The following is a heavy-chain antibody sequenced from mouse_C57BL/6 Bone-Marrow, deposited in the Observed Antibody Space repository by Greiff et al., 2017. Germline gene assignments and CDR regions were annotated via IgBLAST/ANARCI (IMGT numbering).Heavy chain of an antibody. CDR3: ARRAYYSNYGEN. Sequence: QVHVKQSGAELVRPGTSVKMSCKASGYTFTNYWLGWAKQRPGHGLEWIGDIYPGGGYTNYNEKFKGKATLTADKSSSTAYMQFSSLTSEDSAIYYCARRAYYSNYGENWGQGTTLTVSS. CDR1: GYTFTNYW. CDR2: IYPGGGYT. V-gene: IGHV1-63*01. J-gene: IGHJ2*01. D-gene: IGHD2-5*01.